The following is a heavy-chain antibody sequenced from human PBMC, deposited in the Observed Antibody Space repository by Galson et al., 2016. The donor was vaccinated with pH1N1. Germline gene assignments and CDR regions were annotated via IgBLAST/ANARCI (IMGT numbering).Heavy chain of an antibody. CDR1: GGSVSNNY. CDR3: AKEGASRSAGYFES. CDR2: IYYNGNT. V-gene: IGHV4-59*02. Sequence: ETLSLTCTVSGGSVSNNYYSWIRQSPGKGLEWIAYIYYNGNTKYNPSLKSRVTISLDTSKNQVSLNLTSVAAADTAIYYCAKEGASRSAGYFESWGQGALVTVSS. D-gene: IGHD1-26*01. J-gene: IGHJ4*02.